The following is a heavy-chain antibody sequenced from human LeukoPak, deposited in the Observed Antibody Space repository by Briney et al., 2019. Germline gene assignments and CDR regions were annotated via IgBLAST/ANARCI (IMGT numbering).Heavy chain of an antibody. D-gene: IGHD1-26*01. J-gene: IGHJ4*02. CDR1: GFTFSNYD. CDR2: IWYDGSNK. V-gene: IGHV3-33*01. CDR3: AREGAHSPYAFDY. Sequence: GGSLRLSCAASGFTFSNYDMHWVRQAPGKGLEWVAVIWYDGSNKYYADSVKGRFTISRDNSKNTLYLQMNSLRVEDTAVYYCAREGAHSPYAFDYWGQGTLVTVSS.